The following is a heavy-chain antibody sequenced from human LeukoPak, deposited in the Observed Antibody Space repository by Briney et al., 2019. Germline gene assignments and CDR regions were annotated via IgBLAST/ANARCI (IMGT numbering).Heavy chain of an antibody. J-gene: IGHJ4*02. D-gene: IGHD3-10*01. Sequence: GESLKISCKGSGYIFTNYWIGWVRQVPGKGLEWMGIIYPGDSDTRYSPSFQGQVTISADKSISTAYLQWNSLKASDTAMYYCARQSGSGSYRSSYVYWGQGTLVTVSS. CDR3: ARQSGSGSYRSSYVY. V-gene: IGHV5-51*01. CDR2: IYPGDSDT. CDR1: GYIFTNYW.